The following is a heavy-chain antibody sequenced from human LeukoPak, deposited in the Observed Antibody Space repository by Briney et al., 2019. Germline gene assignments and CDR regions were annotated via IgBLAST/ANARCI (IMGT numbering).Heavy chain of an antibody. V-gene: IGHV3-20*04. J-gene: IGHJ4*02. Sequence: GGSLRLSCATSGFTFVDYGLSWVHRAPGKGLEWLCAINYSGAITDYADSVKGRFTISRDNAKNSLYLRMDSLRAEDTALYYCARDRLGPSFSVSHFDLWGQGTLVTVSS. CDR2: INYSGAIT. CDR1: GFTFVDYG. CDR3: ARDRLGPSFSVSHFDL. D-gene: IGHD3-3*02.